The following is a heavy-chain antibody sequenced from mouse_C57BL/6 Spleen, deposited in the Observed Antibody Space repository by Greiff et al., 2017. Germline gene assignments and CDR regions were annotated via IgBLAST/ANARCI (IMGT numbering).Heavy chain of an antibody. CDR3: ARRSNWDDAMDY. J-gene: IGHJ4*01. CDR1: GYTFTSYW. V-gene: IGHV1-64*01. Sequence: QVQLQQPGAELVKPGASVKLSCKASGYTFTSYWMHWVKQRPGQGLEWIGMIHPNSGSTNYNEKFKSKATLTVDKSSGTAYMQLSSLTSEDSAVYYCARRSNWDDAMDYWGQGTSVTVSS. D-gene: IGHD4-1*01. CDR2: IHPNSGST.